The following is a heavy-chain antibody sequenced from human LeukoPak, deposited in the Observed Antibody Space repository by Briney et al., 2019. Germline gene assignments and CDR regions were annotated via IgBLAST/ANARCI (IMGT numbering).Heavy chain of an antibody. CDR3: ARDTSGYYDY. V-gene: IGHV3-30*03. J-gene: IGHJ4*02. Sequence: PGGSLRLSCAASGFTFSSYGMHWVRQAPGKGLEWVAVISYDGSNKYYADSVKGRFTISRDNSKNTLYLQVSSVRAEDTAVYYCARDTSGYYDYWGQGALVTVSS. D-gene: IGHD2-15*01. CDR2: ISYDGSNK. CDR1: GFTFSSYG.